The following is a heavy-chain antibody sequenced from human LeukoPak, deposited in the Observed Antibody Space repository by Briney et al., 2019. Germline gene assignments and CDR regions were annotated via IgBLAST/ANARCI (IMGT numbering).Heavy chain of an antibody. D-gene: IGHD4-17*01. CDR1: GDTFSSYY. CDR3: AREHDYGDRGIDY. CDR2: INPSDGSI. Sequence: ASVKVSCKASGDTFSSYYMHWVRQAPGQGLEWMGIINPSDGSITYAQMFQGRVTMTRDMSTSTVYMELSSLRSEDTAVYYCAREHDYGDRGIDYWGQGTLVTVSS. V-gene: IGHV1-46*01. J-gene: IGHJ4*02.